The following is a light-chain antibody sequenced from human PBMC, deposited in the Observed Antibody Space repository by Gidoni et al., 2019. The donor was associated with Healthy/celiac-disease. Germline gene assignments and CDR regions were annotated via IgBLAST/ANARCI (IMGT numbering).Light chain of an antibody. Sequence: EIVLTQSPGTLSLSTGEQATLSCRASQSVSSSYVAWYQQKPGQAPRLLIYGAYSRATGIPDRFSGSGSGTDFTLTISRLEPEDFAVYYCQHHDTFGQGTKLEIK. V-gene: IGKV3-20*01. J-gene: IGKJ2*01. CDR2: GAY. CDR1: QSVSSSY. CDR3: QHHDT.